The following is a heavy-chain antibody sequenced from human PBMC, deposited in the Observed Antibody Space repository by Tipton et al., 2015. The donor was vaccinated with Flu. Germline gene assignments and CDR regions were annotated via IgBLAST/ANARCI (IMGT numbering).Heavy chain of an antibody. CDR2: ISSSSSYI. Sequence: SLRLSCAASGFTFSSYSMNWVRQAPGKGLEWVSSISSSSSYIYYADSVKGRFTISRDNAKNSLYLQMNSLRAEDTAVYYCARDGQYYYDSSGLDYWGQGTLVTVSS. D-gene: IGHD3-22*01. CDR3: ARDGQYYYDSSGLDY. J-gene: IGHJ4*02. CDR1: GFTFSSYS. V-gene: IGHV3-21*01.